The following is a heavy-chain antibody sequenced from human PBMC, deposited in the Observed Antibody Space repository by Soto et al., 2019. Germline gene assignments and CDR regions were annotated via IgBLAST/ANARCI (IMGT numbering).Heavy chain of an antibody. Sequence: SETLSLTCAVCGGSFSGYYWSWIRQPPGKGLEWIGEINHSGSTNYNPSLKSRVTISVDTSKNQFSLKLSSVTAADTAAYYCARGPRIAAAGTGLNDDYWGQGTLVTVSS. CDR3: ARGPRIAAAGTGLNDDY. CDR1: GGSFSGYY. J-gene: IGHJ4*02. D-gene: IGHD6-13*01. V-gene: IGHV4-34*01. CDR2: INHSGST.